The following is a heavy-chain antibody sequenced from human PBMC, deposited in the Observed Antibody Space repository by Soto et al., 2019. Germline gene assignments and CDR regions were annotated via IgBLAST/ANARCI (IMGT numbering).Heavy chain of an antibody. D-gene: IGHD2-21*01. J-gene: IGHJ4*02. V-gene: IGHV3-30*18. CDR3: AKDITCLFSHY. Sequence: QVQLVESGGGVVQPGRSLRLSCADSGFTFSSYGLHWVRQAPGKGLEWVAVISYDGSNKYYADSVKGRFTISSDNSKNTLYLQMNSLRAEDTAVYYCAKDITCLFSHYWGQGTLVTVSS. CDR1: GFTFSSYG. CDR2: ISYDGSNK.